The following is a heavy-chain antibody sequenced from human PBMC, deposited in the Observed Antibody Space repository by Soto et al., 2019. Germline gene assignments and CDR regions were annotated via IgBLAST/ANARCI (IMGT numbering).Heavy chain of an antibody. CDR3: ARDKVGFGDYVYDY. D-gene: IGHD4-17*01. CDR2: VIPIFGTA. Sequence: SVKVSCKASGGTFSSYAISWVRQAPGQGLEWMGGVIPIFGTANYAQKFQGRVTITADESTSTAYMELSSLRSEDTAVYYCARDKVGFGDYVYDYWGQGPLVTVSS. CDR1: GGTFSSYA. V-gene: IGHV1-69*13. J-gene: IGHJ4*02.